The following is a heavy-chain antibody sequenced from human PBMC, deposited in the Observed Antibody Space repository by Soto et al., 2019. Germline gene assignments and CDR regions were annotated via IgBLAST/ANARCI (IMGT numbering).Heavy chain of an antibody. D-gene: IGHD1-1*01. CDR3: ATILEAPTRGVY. V-gene: IGHV3-66*01. CDR1: GFTVSSNY. J-gene: IGHJ4*02. CDR2: IYSGAGT. Sequence: EVQLVESGGGLVQPGGSLRLSCAVSGFTVSSNYMDWVRQAPGKGLEWVSVIYSGAGTYYADSVKGRFTISRDNSKNTVYLQMNSPRAEDTAVYQCATILEAPTRGVYWGQGTLVTVSS.